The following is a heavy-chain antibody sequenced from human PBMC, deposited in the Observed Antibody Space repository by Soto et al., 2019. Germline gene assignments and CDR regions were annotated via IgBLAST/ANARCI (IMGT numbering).Heavy chain of an antibody. CDR1: GYTFTSYG. D-gene: IGHD3-10*01. CDR2: ISAYNGNT. Sequence: ASVKVSCKASGYTFTSYGISWVRQAPGQGLEWMGWISAYNGNTKYAQNFQGRVTMTTDTFTSTAYMEVRSLRSDDTAVYYCARTGEFGSGNYEGDYWGQGTLVTVSS. CDR3: ARTGEFGSGNYEGDY. V-gene: IGHV1-18*01. J-gene: IGHJ4*02.